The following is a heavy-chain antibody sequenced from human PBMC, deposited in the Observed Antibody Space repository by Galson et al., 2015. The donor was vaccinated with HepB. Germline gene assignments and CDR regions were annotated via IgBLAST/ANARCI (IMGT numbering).Heavy chain of an antibody. Sequence: SLRLSCAASGFTFSSYSMNWVRQAPGKGLEWVSCISSSSSTIYYADSVKGRFTISRDNAKNSLYLQMNSLRDEDTAVYYCARGVAVAGPFDYWGQGTLVTVSS. J-gene: IGHJ4*02. CDR3: ARGVAVAGPFDY. CDR2: ISSSSSTI. CDR1: GFTFSSYS. D-gene: IGHD6-19*01. V-gene: IGHV3-48*02.